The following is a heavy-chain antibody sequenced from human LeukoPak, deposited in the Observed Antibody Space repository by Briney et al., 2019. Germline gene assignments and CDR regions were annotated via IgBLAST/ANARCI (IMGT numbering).Heavy chain of an antibody. CDR2: IYTSGST. V-gene: IGHV4-61*02. Sequence: PSETLSLTCTVSGGSISSGSYYWSWIRQPAGKGLEWIGRIYTSGSTNYNPSLKSRVTISVDTSKNQFSLKLSSVTAADTAVYYCARDRGGSYRPYLDYWGQGTLVTVSS. CDR3: ARDRGGSYRPYLDY. J-gene: IGHJ4*02. CDR1: GGSISSGSYY. D-gene: IGHD1-26*01.